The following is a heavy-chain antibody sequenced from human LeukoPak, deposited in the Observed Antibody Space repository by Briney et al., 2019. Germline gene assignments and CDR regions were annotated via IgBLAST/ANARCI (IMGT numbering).Heavy chain of an antibody. CDR1: GGSISSGGYY. D-gene: IGHD4-11*01. CDR2: IYYSGST. Sequence: KASQTLSLTCTVSGGSISSGGYYWSWIRQHPGKGLEWIGYIYYSGSTYYNPSLKSRVTMSVDTSKNQFSLKLSPVTAADTAVYYCARDTGGWFDPWGQGTLVTVSS. V-gene: IGHV4-31*03. J-gene: IGHJ5*02. CDR3: ARDTGGWFDP.